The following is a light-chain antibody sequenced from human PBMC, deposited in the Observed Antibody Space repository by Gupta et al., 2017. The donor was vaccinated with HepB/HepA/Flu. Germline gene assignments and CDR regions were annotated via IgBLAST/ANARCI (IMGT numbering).Light chain of an antibody. CDR1: SSNIGAGYD. V-gene: IGLV1-40*01. J-gene: IGLJ2*01. Sequence: QSMPTQPPSVSGAPGQRVTISCTGSSSNIGAGYDVHWYQQLPGTAPKLLIYDNTNRPSGVPDRFSGSKSGTSASLAITGLRAEDEADYYCQSFDSSLSGHIVFGGGTKLTVL. CDR3: QSFDSSLSGHIV. CDR2: DNT.